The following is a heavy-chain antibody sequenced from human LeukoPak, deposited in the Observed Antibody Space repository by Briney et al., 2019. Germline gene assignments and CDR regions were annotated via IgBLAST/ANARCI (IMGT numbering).Heavy chain of an antibody. CDR1: GYTFTSYG. CDR3: ARDLKRGYSSGRYSWGTGSSNDY. J-gene: IGHJ4*02. V-gene: IGHV1-18*01. Sequence: ASVKVSCKASGYTFTSYGISWVRQAPGQGLEWMGWISGYNGNTNYAQKLQGRVTMTTDTSTSTAYMELRSLRSDDTAVYYCARDLKRGYSSGRYSWGTGSSNDYWGQGTLVTVSS. CDR2: ISGYNGNT. D-gene: IGHD6-19*01.